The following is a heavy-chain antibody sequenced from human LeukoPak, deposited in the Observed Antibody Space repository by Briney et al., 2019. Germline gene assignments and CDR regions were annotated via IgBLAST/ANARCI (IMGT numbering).Heavy chain of an antibody. CDR2: IYSSGST. D-gene: IGHD2-21*01. V-gene: IGHV4-59*01. J-gene: IGHJ3*02. Sequence: SSETLSLTCFVSGGSISGYYWRWIRQTPGKGLEWIGNIYSSGSTIYNPSLKSRVTMSGDTSMNQFSLRLSSVTAADTAIYYCARTYGGGVTDAFDIWGQGTIVTVSS. CDR3: ARTYGGGVTDAFDI. CDR1: GGSISGYY.